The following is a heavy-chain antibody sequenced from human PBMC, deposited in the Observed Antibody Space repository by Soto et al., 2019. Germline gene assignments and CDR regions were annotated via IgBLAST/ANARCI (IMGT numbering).Heavy chain of an antibody. J-gene: IGHJ4*02. Sequence: QVQLQESGPGQVKPSQTLALTCTVTGGSISGGPYYWSWIRQHPGQGLEWTGHIYYRATTYYTPSLQSRIVISIASSENRFSLNLSSVTAADTAVYYCARLRSGGSGWAFDSWGQGSLVTVSS. CDR3: ARLRSGGSGWAFDS. CDR1: GGSISGGPYY. V-gene: IGHV4-31*03. D-gene: IGHD2-15*01. CDR2: IYYRATT.